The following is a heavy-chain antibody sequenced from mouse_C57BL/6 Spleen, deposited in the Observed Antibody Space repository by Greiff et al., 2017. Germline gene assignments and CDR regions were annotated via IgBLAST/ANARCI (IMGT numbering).Heavy chain of an antibody. CDR3: ARSEDYDVFDY. CDR1: GYSFTSYY. D-gene: IGHD2-4*01. CDR2: IYPGSGNT. J-gene: IGHJ2*01. V-gene: IGHV1-66*01. Sequence: VQLQQSGPELVKPGASVKISCKASGYSFTSYYIHWVKQRPGQGLEWIGWIYPGSGNTKYNEKFKGKATLTADTSSSTAYMQLSSLTSEDSAVYYCARSEDYDVFDYWGQGTTLTVSS.